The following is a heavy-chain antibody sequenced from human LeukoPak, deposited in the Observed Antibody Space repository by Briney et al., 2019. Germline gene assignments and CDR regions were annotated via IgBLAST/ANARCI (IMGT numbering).Heavy chain of an antibody. J-gene: IGHJ6*02. V-gene: IGHV1-69*04. D-gene: IGHD2-2*02. CDR2: IIPILGIA. Sequence: SVKVSCKASGGTFSSYTISWVRQAPGQGLEWMGRIIPILGIANYAQKFQGRVTITADKSTSTAYMELSSLRSEDTAVYYCAREGYCSSTSCYTCYYGMDVWGQGTTVTVSS. CDR3: AREGYCSSTSCYTCYYGMDV. CDR1: GGTFSSYT.